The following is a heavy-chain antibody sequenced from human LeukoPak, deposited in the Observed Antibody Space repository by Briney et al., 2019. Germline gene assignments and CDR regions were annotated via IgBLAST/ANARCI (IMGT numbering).Heavy chain of an antibody. V-gene: IGHV1-46*03. Sequence: GASVKVSCKASGYTFTSYYMHWVRQAPGQGLEWMGIINPSGGSTSYAQKFQGRVTMTRDTSTSTVYMELSRLRAEDTAVYYCATTGYSDYDSYYDSTYWGQRTLVTVSS. CDR2: INPSGGST. D-gene: IGHD5-12*01. J-gene: IGHJ4*02. CDR1: GYTFTSYY. CDR3: ATTGYSDYDSYYDSTY.